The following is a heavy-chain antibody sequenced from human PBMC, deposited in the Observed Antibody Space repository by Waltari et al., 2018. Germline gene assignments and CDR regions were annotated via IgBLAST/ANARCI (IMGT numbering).Heavy chain of an antibody. J-gene: IGHJ3*02. CDR2: IYSGGST. CDR3: AREPGHTAMVTGAFDI. D-gene: IGHD5-18*01. V-gene: IGHV3-53*01. CDR1: GFTVSRNY. Sequence: EVQLVESGGGLIQPGGSLRLSCAASGFTVSRNYMSWVRQAPGKGLEWVSVIYSGGSTYYADSVKGRFTISRDNSKNTLYLQMNSLRAEDTAVYYCAREPGHTAMVTGAFDIWGQGTMVTVSS.